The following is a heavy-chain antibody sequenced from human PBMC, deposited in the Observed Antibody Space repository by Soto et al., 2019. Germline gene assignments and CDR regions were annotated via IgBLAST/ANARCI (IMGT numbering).Heavy chain of an antibody. CDR2: ISKDGLDR. J-gene: IGHJ4*02. CDR3: ASPREGQWLVFDH. CDR1: GFTFSDFG. Sequence: PGGSLRVSCVVSGFTFSDFGMHWVLQSPGEGLAWVASISKDGLDRYYSESVKVRFTISRDDSKNTVFLQMNSLKVEDTAAYFCASPREGQWLVFDHWGQRTLVTVYS. D-gene: IGHD6-19*01. V-gene: IGHV3-30*12.